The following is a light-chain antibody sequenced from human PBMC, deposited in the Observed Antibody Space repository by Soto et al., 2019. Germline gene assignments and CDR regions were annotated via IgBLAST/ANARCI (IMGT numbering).Light chain of an antibody. CDR2: EVS. Sequence: QSALTQPASVSGSPGQSITISCTGTSSDVGGYDYVSWYQLHPGKAPKLMVFEVSNRPSGVPDRFSGSKSGTSASLAITGLQAEDEADYYCQSYDSSLSGWVFGGGTKLTVL. V-gene: IGLV2-14*01. CDR3: QSYDSSLSGWV. J-gene: IGLJ3*02. CDR1: SSDVGGYDY.